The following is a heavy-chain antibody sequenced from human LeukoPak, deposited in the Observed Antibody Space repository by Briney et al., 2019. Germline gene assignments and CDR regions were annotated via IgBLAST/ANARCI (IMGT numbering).Heavy chain of an antibody. CDR3: ARVDYYNSSGYSNYENSYFDY. CDR1: GYTFTSYG. J-gene: IGHJ4*02. CDR2: ISAYNGNT. V-gene: IGHV1-18*01. Sequence: ASVKVSCKASGYTFTSYGISWVRQAPGQGLEWMGWISAYNGNTNYAQKLQGRVTMTTDTSTSTAYMELRSLRSDDTAVYYCARVDYYNSSGYSNYENSYFDYWGQGTLVTVSS. D-gene: IGHD3-22*01.